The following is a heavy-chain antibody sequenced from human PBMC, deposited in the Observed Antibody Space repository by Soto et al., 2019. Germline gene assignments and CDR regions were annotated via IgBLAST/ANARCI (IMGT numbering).Heavy chain of an antibody. Sequence: ASVKVSCKASGYTFANYGIHWVRQAPGQRLEWMGWINAGNGGTKYSENFQGRVTITRDTSASTVYLGLSSLSSEDTASYYCARTGHSGSYDFWGQGTLVTVSS. CDR1: GYTFANYG. J-gene: IGHJ4*02. CDR3: ARTGHSGSYDF. V-gene: IGHV1-3*01. CDR2: INAGNGGT. D-gene: IGHD3-22*01.